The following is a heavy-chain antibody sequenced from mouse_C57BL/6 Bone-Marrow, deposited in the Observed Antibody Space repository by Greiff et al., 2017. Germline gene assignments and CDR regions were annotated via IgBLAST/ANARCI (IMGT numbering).Heavy chain of an antibody. CDR1: GFTFSSYG. Sequence: EVKLVESGGDLVKPGGSLKLSCAASGFTFSSYGMSWVRQTPDKRLEWVATISSGGSYTYYPDSVKGRFTISRDNAKNTLYLQMSSLKSEDTAMYYCARREVVADWYFDVWGTGTTVTVSS. J-gene: IGHJ1*03. V-gene: IGHV5-6*02. CDR3: ARREVVADWYFDV. D-gene: IGHD1-1*01. CDR2: ISSGGSYT.